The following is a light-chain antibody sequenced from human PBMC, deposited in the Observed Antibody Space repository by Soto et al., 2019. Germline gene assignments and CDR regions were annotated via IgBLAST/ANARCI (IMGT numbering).Light chain of an antibody. CDR1: QSISNY. J-gene: IGKJ1*01. Sequence: DIQMTQSPSSLSASVGDRVTITCRTSQSISNYLNWYPQKPGKAPKPLIYAASRLQGGVASRFIGSVARTDSTPTISGLQPQYFVTYCCQQPYSAPWTFGIGTKVEI. CDR3: QQPYSAPWT. CDR2: AAS. V-gene: IGKV1-39*01.